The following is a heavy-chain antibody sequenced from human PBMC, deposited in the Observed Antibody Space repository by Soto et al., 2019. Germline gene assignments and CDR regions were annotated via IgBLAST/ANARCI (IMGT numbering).Heavy chain of an antibody. J-gene: IGHJ2*01. CDR2: ISGRGGST. Sequence: GGSLRLSCAASGFTFNNYAMSWVRQSPGKGLEWVSAISGRGGSTYFADSVKGRFTISRDNSKNTLYLQMNSLRAEDTAVYYCAKQAIVVVVAATDWYFDLWGRGTLVTVSS. V-gene: IGHV3-23*01. D-gene: IGHD2-15*01. CDR3: AKQAIVVVVAATDWYFDL. CDR1: GFTFNNYA.